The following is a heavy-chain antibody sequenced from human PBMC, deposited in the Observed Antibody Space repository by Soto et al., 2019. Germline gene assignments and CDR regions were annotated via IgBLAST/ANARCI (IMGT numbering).Heavy chain of an antibody. CDR3: ARARVAGIQLWSYMDV. V-gene: IGHV3-33*01. D-gene: IGHD5-18*01. CDR1: GFTFSSYG. CDR2: IWYDGSNK. J-gene: IGHJ6*03. Sequence: GGSLRLSCAASGFTFSSYGMHWVRQAPGKGLEWVAVIWYDGSNKYYADSVKGRFTISRDNSKNTLYLQMNSLRAEDTAVYYCARARVAGIQLWSYMDVWGKGTTVTVSS.